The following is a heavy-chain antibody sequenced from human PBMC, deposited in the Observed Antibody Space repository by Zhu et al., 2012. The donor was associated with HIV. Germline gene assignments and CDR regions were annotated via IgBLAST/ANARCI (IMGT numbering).Heavy chain of an antibody. D-gene: IGHD3-9*01. CDR3: ARYPYFRCFDYYLXGVFDP. Sequence: QVQLQQWGAGLLKPSETLALTCAVYGESFSGYYWSWIRQPPGKRLEWIGEINHSGSTNYNPSVKSRVTISLDTSKNQFSLKLISVTAADTAVYYCARYPYFRCFDYYLXGVFDPWGQGTLAPSPQ. V-gene: IGHV4-34*02. CDR2: INHSGST. CDR1: GESFSGYY. J-gene: IGHJ5*02.